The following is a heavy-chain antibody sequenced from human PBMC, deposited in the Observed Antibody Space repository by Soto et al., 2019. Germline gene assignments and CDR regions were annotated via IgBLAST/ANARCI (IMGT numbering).Heavy chain of an antibody. CDR2: IWFDGSDK. CDR3: VKGSLPGDCERNFDS. CDR1: GFTFSNYG. J-gene: IGHJ4*02. D-gene: IGHD2-21*02. Sequence: GVSLRLSCASSGFTFSNYGMHWFRQSPGKGLEWVALIWFDGSDKYYADSVKGRFTISRDNSENILYLQINSLSAEDTAVYFCVKGSLPGDCERNFDSWGQGILVTVSS. V-gene: IGHV3-30*02.